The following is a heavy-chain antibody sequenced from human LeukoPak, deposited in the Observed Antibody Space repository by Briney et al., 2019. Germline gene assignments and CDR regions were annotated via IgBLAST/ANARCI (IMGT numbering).Heavy chain of an antibody. D-gene: IGHD6-13*01. CDR1: GFTFSSYS. J-gene: IGHJ4*02. Sequence: GSLRLSCAASGFTFSSYSMNWVRQAPGKGLEWVSSISSSSSYIYYADSVKGRFTISRDNAKNSLYLQMNSLRAEDTAVYYCARDVLAAGSCDYWGQGTLVTVSS. CDR3: ARDVLAAGSCDY. CDR2: ISSSSSYI. V-gene: IGHV3-21*01.